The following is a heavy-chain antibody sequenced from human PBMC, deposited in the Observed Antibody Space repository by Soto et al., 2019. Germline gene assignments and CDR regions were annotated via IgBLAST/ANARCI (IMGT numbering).Heavy chain of an antibody. CDR2: ISYDGSNK. J-gene: IGHJ5*02. Sequence: QVQLVESGGGVVQPGRSLRLSCAASGFTFSSYAMHWVRQAPGKGLEWVAVISYDGSNKYYADSVKGRFTISRDNSKNTLYLQMNSLRAEDTAVYYCARAQGEWMSWFDPWGQGTLVTVSS. V-gene: IGHV3-30-3*01. CDR3: ARAQGEWMSWFDP. D-gene: IGHD2-2*03. CDR1: GFTFSSYA.